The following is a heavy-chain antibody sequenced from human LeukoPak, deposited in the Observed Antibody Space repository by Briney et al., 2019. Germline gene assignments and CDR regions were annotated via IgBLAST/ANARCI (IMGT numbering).Heavy chain of an antibody. CDR1: GGTFSSYA. J-gene: IGHJ4*02. CDR3: ARGGYSYGYCNY. Sequence: SVKVSCKASGGTFSSYAISWVRQAPGQGLEWMGRIIPIFGTANYAQKFQGRVTITTDESTSTAYMELSSLRSEDTAVYYCARGGYSYGYCNYWGQGTLVTVSS. V-gene: IGHV1-69*05. D-gene: IGHD5-18*01. CDR2: IIPIFGTA.